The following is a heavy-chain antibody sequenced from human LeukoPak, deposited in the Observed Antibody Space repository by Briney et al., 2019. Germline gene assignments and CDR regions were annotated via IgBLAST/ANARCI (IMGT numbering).Heavy chain of an antibody. CDR1: GGSISSSSYY. V-gene: IGHV4-39*07. J-gene: IGHJ3*02. D-gene: IGHD3-10*01. CDR2: IYYSGST. CDR3: ARASYYYGSGSYLPSGAFDI. Sequence: PSETLSLTCTVSGGSISSSSYYWGWIRQPPGKGLEWIGSIYYSGSTYYNPSLKSRVTISVDTSKNQFSLKLSSVTAADTAVYYCARASYYYGSGSYLPSGAFDIWGQGTMVTVSS.